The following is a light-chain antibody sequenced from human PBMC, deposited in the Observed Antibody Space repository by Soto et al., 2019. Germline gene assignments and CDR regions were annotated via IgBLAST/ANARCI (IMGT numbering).Light chain of an antibody. Sequence: IPMTQSPSSLSASVGDRVTITCQASQDISNYLNWYQQRPGKAPKLLIYDAANLKTGVPSRFSGSGSATDFTFTISSLQPEDIATYYCQQYDNLPLTFGGGTKVEIK. J-gene: IGKJ4*01. CDR2: DAA. CDR1: QDISNY. CDR3: QQYDNLPLT. V-gene: IGKV1-33*01.